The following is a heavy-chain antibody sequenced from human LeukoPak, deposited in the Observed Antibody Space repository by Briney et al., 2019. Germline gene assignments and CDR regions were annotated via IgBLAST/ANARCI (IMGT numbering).Heavy chain of an antibody. Sequence: ASVKVSCKASGYTFTSYDINWVRQATGQGLEWMGIINPSGGSTGYAQKFQGRVTMTRNTSISTAYMELSSLRSEDTAVYYCARNPPRTGDFNSWGQGALVTVSS. CDR3: ARNPPRTGDFNS. CDR2: INPSGGST. V-gene: IGHV1-8*01. CDR1: GYTFTSYD. J-gene: IGHJ4*02. D-gene: IGHD7-27*01.